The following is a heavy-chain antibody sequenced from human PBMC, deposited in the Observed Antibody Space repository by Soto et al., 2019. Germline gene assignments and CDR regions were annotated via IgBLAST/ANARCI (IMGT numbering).Heavy chain of an antibody. CDR1: GFTFSSYW. CDR2: IKQDGSEK. V-gene: IGHV3-7*05. Sequence: EVQLVESGGGLVQPGGSLRLSCAASGFTFSSYWMSWVRQAPGKGLEWVANIKQDGSEKYYVDSVKGRFTISRDNAKNSLYLQINSLRAEDTAVYYCAKDPWDLLSVYDAFDIWGQGTMVTVSS. J-gene: IGHJ3*02. D-gene: IGHD1-26*01. CDR3: AKDPWDLLSVYDAFDI.